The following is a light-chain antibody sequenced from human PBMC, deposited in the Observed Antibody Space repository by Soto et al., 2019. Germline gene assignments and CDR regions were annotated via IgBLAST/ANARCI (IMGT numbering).Light chain of an antibody. CDR2: GAS. CDR3: QQRDNWPPLT. V-gene: IGKV3D-20*02. J-gene: IGKJ4*01. CDR1: QSVSSSY. Sequence: EIVLTQSPGTLSLSPGERATLSCRASQSVSSSYLAWYQQKPGQAPRLLIYGASSRATGIPDRFSGSGSGTDFTLTISSLEPEDFAVYYCQQRDNWPPLTFGGGTKVDIK.